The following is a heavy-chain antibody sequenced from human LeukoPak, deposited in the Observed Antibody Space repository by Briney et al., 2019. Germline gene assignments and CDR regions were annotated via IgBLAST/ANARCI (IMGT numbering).Heavy chain of an antibody. Sequence: GGSLRLSCTASGFTFGDYAMSWVRQAPGKGPEWVSSISSGSDYTFYADSVKGRFIVSRDNSKNTLYLQMYSLRAGDTAVYYCAKIGVIGKWYYDIWGRGTLVTVSS. CDR3: AKIGVIGKWYYDI. CDR2: ISSGSDYT. CDR1: GFTFGDYA. V-gene: IGHV3-23*01. J-gene: IGHJ2*01. D-gene: IGHD3-10*01.